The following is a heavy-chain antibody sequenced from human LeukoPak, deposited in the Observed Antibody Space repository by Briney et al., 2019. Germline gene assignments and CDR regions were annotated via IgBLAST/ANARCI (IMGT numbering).Heavy chain of an antibody. D-gene: IGHD3-10*01. Sequence: GRSLRLSCAASGFTFSSYAIHWVRQAPGKGLEWVALISFDGSNKYYADSVKGRFTISRDNSKNTLYLQMNSLRAEDTAVYYCARGPGAYYYGSGNSFDTWGQGTLVTVSS. CDR2: ISFDGSNK. V-gene: IGHV3-30*04. CDR1: GFTFSSYA. CDR3: ARGPGAYYYGSGNSFDT. J-gene: IGHJ5*02.